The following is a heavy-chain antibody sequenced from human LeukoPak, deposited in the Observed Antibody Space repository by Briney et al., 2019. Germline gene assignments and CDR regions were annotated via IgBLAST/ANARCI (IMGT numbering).Heavy chain of an antibody. Sequence: SETLSLTCAVYGGSFSGYYWSWIRQPPGKGLEWIGEINHSGSTNYNPSLKSRVTISVDTSKNQFSLKLSSVTAADPAVYYCESRRGYYDSSGPARYWGQGTLVNVSS. J-gene: IGHJ4*02. CDR2: INHSGST. D-gene: IGHD3-22*01. V-gene: IGHV4-34*01. CDR3: ESRRGYYDSSGPARY. CDR1: GGSFSGYY.